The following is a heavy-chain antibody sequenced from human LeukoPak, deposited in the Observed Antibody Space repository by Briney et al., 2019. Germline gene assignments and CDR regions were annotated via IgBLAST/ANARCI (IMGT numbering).Heavy chain of an antibody. CDR2: INWNGGST. Sequence: GGSLRLSCAASGFTFDEYGMSWVRQAPGKGLEGVAGINWNGGSTGYADSVKGRFTISRDNAKNSLYLQMNSLRAEDTALYHCARIETNVWFGELLFIYGMDVWGQGTTVTVSS. CDR1: GFTFDEYG. J-gene: IGHJ6*02. CDR3: ARIETNVWFGELLFIYGMDV. D-gene: IGHD3-10*01. V-gene: IGHV3-20*01.